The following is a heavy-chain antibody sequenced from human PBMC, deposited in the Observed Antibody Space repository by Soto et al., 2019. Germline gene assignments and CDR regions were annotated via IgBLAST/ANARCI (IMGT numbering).Heavy chain of an antibody. J-gene: IGHJ6*02. D-gene: IGHD4-17*01. CDR1: GFTFSSYT. CDR2: IGTSSSYI. V-gene: IGHV3-21*01. CDR3: ARDSVSDYLYYYYGMDV. Sequence: XESLSLSCAASGFTFSSYTMNWVRQAPGRGLEWVSSIGTSSSYIYYADSVKGRFTISRDNAKNSLFLQMNSLRADDTAVYYCARDSVSDYLYYYYGMDVWGQGTTVTVSS.